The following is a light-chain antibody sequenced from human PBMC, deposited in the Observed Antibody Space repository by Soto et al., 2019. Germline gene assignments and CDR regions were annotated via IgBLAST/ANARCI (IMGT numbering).Light chain of an antibody. Sequence: DIQMTQSPSTLSGSVGDRVTITCRASQTISSWLAWYQQKPGKAPKLLIYAASSLQSGVPSRFSGSGSGTDFTLTISSLQPEDCATYYCKQTYITVWTLCEVTNVDI. CDR3: KQTYITVWT. V-gene: IGKV1-39*01. J-gene: IGKJ1*01. CDR2: AAS. CDR1: QTISSW.